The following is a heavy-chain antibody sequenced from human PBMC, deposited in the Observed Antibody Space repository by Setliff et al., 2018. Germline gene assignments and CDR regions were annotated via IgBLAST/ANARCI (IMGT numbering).Heavy chain of an antibody. D-gene: IGHD2-15*01. CDR3: ARSPALLGIVYLDP. Sequence: ASVKVSCKASGYTLSKYYMHWVRQAPGQGLEWMGGLIPMFGTPGYAQKFQDRVTITTDESTSTAYMELNSLTSEDTAVHYCARSPALLGIVYLDPWGQGTRVTVSS. J-gene: IGHJ5*02. CDR1: GYTLSKYY. CDR2: LIPMFGTP. V-gene: IGHV1-69*05.